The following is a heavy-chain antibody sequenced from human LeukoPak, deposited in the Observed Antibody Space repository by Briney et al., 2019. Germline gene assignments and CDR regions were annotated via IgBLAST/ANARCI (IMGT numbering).Heavy chain of an antibody. CDR3: ARDDDSGTSILA. D-gene: IGHD3-22*01. CDR1: GFTFSSYA. Sequence: GGSLRLSCAASGFTFSSYAMSWVRQAPGKGLEWVSAISGSGGSTYYADSVKGRFTISRDNSKNTLYLQMNSLRADDTALYYCARDDDSGTSILAWGQGTLVTVSS. CDR2: ISGSGGST. V-gene: IGHV3-23*01. J-gene: IGHJ5*02.